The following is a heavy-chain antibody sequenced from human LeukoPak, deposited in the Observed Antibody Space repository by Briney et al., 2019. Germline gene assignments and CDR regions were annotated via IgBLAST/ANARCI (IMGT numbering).Heavy chain of an antibody. CDR1: GFTFSSYA. Sequence: GGSLRLSCAASGFTFSSYAMHWVRQAPGKGLEWVAVISYDGSNKYYADSVKGRFTISRDNSKNTLYLQMNSLRAEDTAVYYCARGADIVVVPAAPGDAFDIWGQGTMVTVSS. D-gene: IGHD2-2*01. V-gene: IGHV3-30-3*01. CDR2: ISYDGSNK. CDR3: ARGADIVVVPAAPGDAFDI. J-gene: IGHJ3*02.